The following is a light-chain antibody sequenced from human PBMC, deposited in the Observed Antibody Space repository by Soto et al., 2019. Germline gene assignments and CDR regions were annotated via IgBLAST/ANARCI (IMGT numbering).Light chain of an antibody. CDR2: GAS. CDR3: QQYNNWPIT. J-gene: IGKJ5*01. Sequence: EIVMTQSPSALSVSPGESGTLSCRASQSINRDLAWYVQKPGQAPRRVIYGASSRATGIPDRFSGSGSGTDFTLTISSLEPEDFAVYYCQQYNNWPITFGQGTRLEIK. CDR1: QSINRD. V-gene: IGKV3D-15*01.